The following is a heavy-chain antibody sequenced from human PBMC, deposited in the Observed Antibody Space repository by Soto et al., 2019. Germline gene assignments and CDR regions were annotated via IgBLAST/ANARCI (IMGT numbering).Heavy chain of an antibody. D-gene: IGHD2-15*01. V-gene: IGHV4-59*01. CDR3: AGLRGYAGSPIDY. CDR1: GGSIISGY. CDR2: ISYSGNT. J-gene: IGHJ4*02. Sequence: SETLSLTCTVSGGSIISGYWSWIRQPPGKGLEWIGYISYSGNTNYNPSLKSRVTMSVDTPNNQFSLRLSSVTTADTAVYYCAGLRGYAGSPIDYWGQGTLVTVSS.